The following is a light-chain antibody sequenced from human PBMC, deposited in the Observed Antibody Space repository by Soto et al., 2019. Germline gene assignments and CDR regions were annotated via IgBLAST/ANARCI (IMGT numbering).Light chain of an antibody. J-gene: IGKJ1*01. Sequence: AIRMTQSPSSISAFTGDRVTITCRASQPISTYLAWYQQKPGTAPTLLIYAASTLQSGVPSRFSGSGSGTDFSLTISCLQSEDFATYFCQQYYTYPLSFGQVTKVEIK. CDR2: AAS. CDR1: QPISTY. CDR3: QQYYTYPLS. V-gene: IGKV1-8*01.